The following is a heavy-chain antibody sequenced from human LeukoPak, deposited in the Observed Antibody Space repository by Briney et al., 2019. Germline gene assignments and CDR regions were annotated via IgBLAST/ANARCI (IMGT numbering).Heavy chain of an antibody. V-gene: IGHV3-23*01. J-gene: IGHJ5*02. CDR3: AKDLKTTQKRALYNWFDP. CDR1: GFTFSSYA. CDR2: ISGSGGST. Sequence: HSGGSLRPSCAASGFTFSSYAMSWVRQAPGKGLEWVSAISGSGGSTYYADSVKGRFTISRDNSKNTLYLQMNSLRAEDTAVYYCAKDLKTTQKRALYNWFDPWGQGTLVTVSS. D-gene: IGHD4-4*01.